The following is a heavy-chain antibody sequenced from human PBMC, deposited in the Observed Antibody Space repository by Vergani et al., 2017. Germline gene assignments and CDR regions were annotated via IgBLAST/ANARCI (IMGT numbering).Heavy chain of an antibody. CDR2: ISYDGRNK. V-gene: IGHV3-30*03. CDR3: ASWSVGDYVGDFDY. Sequence: QVQLVESGGGVVQPGRSLRLSCAASGFTFSSYGMHWVRQAPGKGLEWGAVISYDGRNKYYADSVKGRFTISRDNSKNTLYLQMNSLRAEDTAVYYCASWSVGDYVGDFDYWGQGTLVTVSS. CDR1: GFTFSSYG. D-gene: IGHD4-23*01. J-gene: IGHJ4*02.